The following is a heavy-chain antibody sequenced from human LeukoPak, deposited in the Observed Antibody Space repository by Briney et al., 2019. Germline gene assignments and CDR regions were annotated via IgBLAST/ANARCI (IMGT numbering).Heavy chain of an antibody. V-gene: IGHV4-30-4*08. CDR2: IYYSGST. CDR1: GGSISSGDYY. Sequence: SETLSLTCTVSGGSISSGDYYWRWIRQPPGTGLEWIGYIYYSGSTYYNPSLKSRVTISVDTSKNQFSLKLSSVTAADTAVYYCARGPRGRDYDFWSGYDPPDYYYYMDVWGKGTTVTVSS. J-gene: IGHJ6*03. CDR3: ARGPRGRDYDFWSGYDPPDYYYYMDV. D-gene: IGHD3-3*01.